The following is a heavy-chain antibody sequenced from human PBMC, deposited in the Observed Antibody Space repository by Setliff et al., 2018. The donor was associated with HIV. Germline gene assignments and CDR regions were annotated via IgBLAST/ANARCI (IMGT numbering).Heavy chain of an antibody. CDR2: LSPSGTT. Sequence: PSETLSLTCAVYGGSFSAYYWTWIRQSPGKGLEWIGELSPSGTTRPNPSLQSRVIISLDTSKNQFSLKLTSVTAADTAMYYCAAFLVSPVTTQDYWGQGTPVTVSS. J-gene: IGHJ4*02. CDR1: GGSFSAYY. V-gene: IGHV4-34*01. CDR3: AAFLVSPVTTQDY. D-gene: IGHD4-17*01.